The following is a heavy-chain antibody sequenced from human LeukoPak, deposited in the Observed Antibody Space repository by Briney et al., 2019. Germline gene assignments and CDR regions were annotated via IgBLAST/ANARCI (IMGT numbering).Heavy chain of an antibody. CDR3: ARTRSGYDYVTGNYYFDY. Sequence: SETLSLTCTVSGGSISSYYWSWIRQPPGKGLEWIGYIYYSGSTNYNPSLKSRVTISVDTSKNQFSLKLSSVTAADTAVYYCARTRSGYDYVTGNYYFDYWGQGTLVTVSS. J-gene: IGHJ4*02. CDR1: GGSISSYY. CDR2: IYYSGST. V-gene: IGHV4-59*12. D-gene: IGHD5-12*01.